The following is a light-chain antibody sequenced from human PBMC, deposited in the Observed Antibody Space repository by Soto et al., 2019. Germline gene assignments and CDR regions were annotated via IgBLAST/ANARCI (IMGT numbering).Light chain of an antibody. CDR1: SNDVGGYNL. J-gene: IGLJ1*01. CDR3: SSYTDSSNYV. V-gene: IGLV2-14*02. Sequence: QSALTQPASVSGSPGQSITISCTGTSNDVGGYNLVSWYQHHPGKAPKLIIYQVTNRPSGVSNRFSGSRSGNTASLTISGLQAEDEADYYCSSYTDSSNYVFGTGTKLTVL. CDR2: QVT.